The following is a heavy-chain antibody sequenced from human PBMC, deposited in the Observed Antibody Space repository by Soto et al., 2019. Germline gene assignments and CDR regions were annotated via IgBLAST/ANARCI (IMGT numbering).Heavy chain of an antibody. CDR2: IYQSGNT. D-gene: IGHD6-13*01. Sequence: PSETLSLTCAVSGDSISSAGCSWSWIRQPPGKALEWIGYIYQSGNTYYNPSLQSRVIISVDRSTNQFSLKLTSVTAADTAVCYCACWYPAWFDPWGQGTLVTVSS. CDR1: GDSISSAGCS. V-gene: IGHV4-30-2*01. J-gene: IGHJ5*02. CDR3: ACWYPAWFDP.